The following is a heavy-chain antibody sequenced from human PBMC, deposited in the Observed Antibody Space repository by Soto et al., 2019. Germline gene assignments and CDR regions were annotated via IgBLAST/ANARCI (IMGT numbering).Heavy chain of an antibody. V-gene: IGHV3-53*05. D-gene: IGHD3-10*02. CDR3: TIVRVADSALDH. J-gene: IGHJ4*02. Sequence: GGSLRLSCAASGFTVSSKYMNWVRQAPGKGLEWVSIIWSAGLTYYADSVRGRFTISRGNSKNTLFLHMSNLRAEDTAMYYCTIVRVADSALDHWGQGTLVTVS. CDR1: GFTVSSKY. CDR2: IWSAGLT.